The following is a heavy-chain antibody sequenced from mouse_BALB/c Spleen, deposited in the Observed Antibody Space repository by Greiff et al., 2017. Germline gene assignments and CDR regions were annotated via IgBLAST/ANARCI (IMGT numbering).Heavy chain of an antibody. V-gene: IGHV1-7*01. CDR1: GYTFTSYW. CDR2: INPSTGYT. CDR3: ASPLLADY. D-gene: IGHD2-3*01. Sequence: VQLQQSGAELAKPGASVKMSCKASGYTFTSYWMHWVKQRPGQGLEWIGYINPSTGYTEYNQKFKDKATLTADKSSSTAYMQLSSLTSEDSAVYYCASPLLADYWGQGTSVTVSS. J-gene: IGHJ4*01.